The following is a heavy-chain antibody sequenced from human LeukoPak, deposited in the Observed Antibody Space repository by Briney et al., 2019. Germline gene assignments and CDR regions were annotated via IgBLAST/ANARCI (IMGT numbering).Heavy chain of an antibody. CDR3: AREESATTVTTFRLYYYGMDV. D-gene: IGHD4-17*01. V-gene: IGHV1-8*01. Sequence: ASVKVSCKASGYTFTSYDINWVRQATGQGLEWMGWMNPNSGNTGYAQKFQGRVTMTRNTSISTAYMELSSLRSEDTAVYYCAREESATTVTTFRLYYYGMDVWGQGTTVTVSS. J-gene: IGHJ6*02. CDR1: GYTFTSYD. CDR2: MNPNSGNT.